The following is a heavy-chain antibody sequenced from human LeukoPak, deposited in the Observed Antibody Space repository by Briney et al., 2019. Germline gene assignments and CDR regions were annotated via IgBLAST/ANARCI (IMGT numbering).Heavy chain of an antibody. Sequence: GGSLRLSCAASVFTFSSFDMHGVRQAPGKGLEWVAVIWYDGSNKYYVDSVKGRFTISRDNSKNTLYLQMNSLRAEDTAVYYCARDQNEGYGDYFYYFDYWGQGTLVTVSS. V-gene: IGHV3-33*08. CDR3: ARDQNEGYGDYFYYFDY. D-gene: IGHD4-17*01. CDR2: IWYDGSNK. CDR1: VFTFSSFD. J-gene: IGHJ4*02.